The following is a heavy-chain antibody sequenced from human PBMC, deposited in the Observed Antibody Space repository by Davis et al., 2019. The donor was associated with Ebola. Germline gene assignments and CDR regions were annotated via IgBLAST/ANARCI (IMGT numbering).Heavy chain of an antibody. J-gene: IGHJ4*02. CDR3: ARGRGSYSSFDY. D-gene: IGHD1-26*01. V-gene: IGHV4-34*01. CDR1: GGSFSGYY. CDR2: INHSGST. Sequence: GSLRLSCAVYGGSFSGYYWSWIRQPPGKGLEWIGEINHSGSTNYNPSLKSRVTISVDTSKNQFSLKLSSVTAADMAVYYCARGRGSYSSFDYWGQGTLVTVSS.